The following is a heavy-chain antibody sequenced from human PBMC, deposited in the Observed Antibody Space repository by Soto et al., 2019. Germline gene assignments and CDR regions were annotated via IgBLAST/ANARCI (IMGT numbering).Heavy chain of an antibody. D-gene: IGHD2-2*01. J-gene: IGHJ4*02. CDR1: GDSVSSNSAA. V-gene: IGHV6-1*01. Sequence: SQTLSLTCAISGDSVSSNSAAWNWIRQSPSRGLEWLGRTYYRSKWYNDYAVSVKSRITINPDTTKNQFSLQLNSVTPEDTAVYYWARVLGYCSSTSCFGGGVVDYWGQGTLVTVSS. CDR3: ARVLGYCSSTSCFGGGVVDY. CDR2: TYYRSKWYN.